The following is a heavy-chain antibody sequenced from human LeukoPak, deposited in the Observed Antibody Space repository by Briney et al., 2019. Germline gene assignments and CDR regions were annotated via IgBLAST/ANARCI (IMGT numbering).Heavy chain of an antibody. J-gene: IGHJ5*02. CDR2: ISGSGGST. V-gene: IGHV3-23*01. Sequence: GGPLRLSCAASGFTFSSYAMSWVRQAPGKGLEWVSTISGSGGSTYYADSVKGRFTISRDNSKNTLYLQMNSLRAADTAVYYCAKVAAGGYRNWFDPWGQGTLVTVSS. CDR3: AKVAAGGYRNWFDP. CDR1: GFTFSSYA. D-gene: IGHD6-25*01.